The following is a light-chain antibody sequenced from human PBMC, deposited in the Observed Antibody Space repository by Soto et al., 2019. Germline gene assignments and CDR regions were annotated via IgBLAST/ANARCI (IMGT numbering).Light chain of an antibody. J-gene: IGKJ1*01. Sequence: IVMTQSPLFLPVTPGEPASISCRSSQSLLHSNGKYYLDWYLQKPGQSPRLLIYLGSNRASGVPDRVSGSGSGTDFTLTISRVEAEDVGVYYCMQALQTRTFGQGTKVEI. CDR3: MQALQTRT. CDR1: QSLLHSNGKYY. CDR2: LGS. V-gene: IGKV2-28*01.